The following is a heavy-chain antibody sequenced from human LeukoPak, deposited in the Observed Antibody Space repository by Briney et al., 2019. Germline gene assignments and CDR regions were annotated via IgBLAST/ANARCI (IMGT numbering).Heavy chain of an antibody. J-gene: IGHJ4*02. CDR1: GFTFSNYW. D-gene: IGHD6-19*01. CDR3: ARGGSGWQPNYFDN. Sequence: GGSLRLSCAASGFTFSNYWMHWVRQAPGKGLVWVSRINSDGSSTSYADSVKDRFTISRDNAKNTLSLQMNSLRAEDTAVYYCARGGSGWQPNYFDNWGQGSLVTASS. CDR2: INSDGSST. V-gene: IGHV3-74*01.